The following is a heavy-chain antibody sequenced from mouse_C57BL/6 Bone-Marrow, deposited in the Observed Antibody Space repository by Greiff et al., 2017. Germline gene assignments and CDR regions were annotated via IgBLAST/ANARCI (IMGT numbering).Heavy chain of an antibody. CDR1: GISITTGNYS. V-gene: IGHV3-5*01. Sequence: EVMLVESGPGLVKPSQTVFLTCTVTGISITTGNYSWSWIRQFPGNKLDWIGYIYYSGTITYNQSLTSRTTITRDTPENQFFLEMNSLTAEDTAAYYCARYDSSYYAMDYWGQGTTVTVSS. CDR2: IYYSGTI. CDR3: ARYDSSYYAMDY. D-gene: IGHD1-1*01. J-gene: IGHJ4*01.